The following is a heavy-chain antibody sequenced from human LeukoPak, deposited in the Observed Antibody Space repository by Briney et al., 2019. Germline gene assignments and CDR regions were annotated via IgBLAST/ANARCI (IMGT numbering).Heavy chain of an antibody. D-gene: IGHD2-2*03. J-gene: IGHJ4*02. CDR2: ISGSGGST. V-gene: IGHV3-23*01. CDR3: ARTSVDIVEVPADPNFDY. CDR1: GFTFSSYA. Sequence: GGSLRLSCAASGFTFSSYAISWVRQAPGKGLEWVSAISGSGGSTYYADSVKGRFTISRDNSKNTLYLQMNSLRAEDTAVYYCARTSVDIVEVPADPNFDYWGQGTLVTVSS.